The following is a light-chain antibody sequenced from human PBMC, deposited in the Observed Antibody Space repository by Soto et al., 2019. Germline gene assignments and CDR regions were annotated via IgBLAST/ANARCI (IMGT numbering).Light chain of an antibody. J-gene: IGKJ2*01. V-gene: IGKV3-15*01. Sequence: EIVMMQSPATLSVSPGERATLSCRASQSVSSNLAWYQQKPGQAPRLLIYGASTRATGIPARFSGSGSGTEFPLTLSSLQSEDLAVYYCQQYDNWPPYTFGPGTKLEIK. CDR2: GAS. CDR3: QQYDNWPPYT. CDR1: QSVSSN.